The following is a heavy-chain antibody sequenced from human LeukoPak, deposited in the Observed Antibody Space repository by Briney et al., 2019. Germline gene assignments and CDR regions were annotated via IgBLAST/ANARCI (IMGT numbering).Heavy chain of an antibody. J-gene: IGHJ4*02. D-gene: IGHD2-2*01. V-gene: IGHV3-9*01. CDR1: GFTFDDYA. Sequence: PGRSLRLSCAASGFTFDDYAMHWVRQAPGKGLEWVSGISWNSGSIGYADSVKGRFTISRDNAKNSVYLQMNSLRVEDTAVYYCARGFVVVPAAIWAPANFDYWGQGILVTVSS. CDR2: ISWNSGSI. CDR3: ARGFVVVPAAIWAPANFDY.